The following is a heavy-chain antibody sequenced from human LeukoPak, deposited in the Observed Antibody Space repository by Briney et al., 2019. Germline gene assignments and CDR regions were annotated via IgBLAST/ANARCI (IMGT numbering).Heavy chain of an antibody. CDR1: GFTFSNFA. CDR3: AKDRHFWSGYLDY. D-gene: IGHD3-3*02. CDR2: MSGSGTSM. Sequence: GGSLRLSCAVSGFTFSNFAMAWVRQGPGKGLEWVSVMSGSGTSMYYADSVKGRFTISRDNSKNTLYLQMNSLRAEDTAVYYCAKDRHFWSGYLDYWGQGTLVTVSS. J-gene: IGHJ4*02. V-gene: IGHV3-23*01.